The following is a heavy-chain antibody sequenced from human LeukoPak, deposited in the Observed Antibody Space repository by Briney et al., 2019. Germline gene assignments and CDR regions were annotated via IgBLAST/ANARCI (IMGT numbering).Heavy chain of an antibody. CDR1: GGSFSGYY. CDR2: INHSGST. J-gene: IGHJ5*02. Sequence: SETLSLTCAVYGGSFSGYYWSWIRQPPGKGLEWIGEINHSGSTNYNPSLKSRVTISVDTSKNQFSLKLSSVTAADTAVYCCARGVRRSSSFRGNWFDPWGQGTLVTVSS. V-gene: IGHV4-34*01. D-gene: IGHD6-6*01. CDR3: ARGVRRSSSFRGNWFDP.